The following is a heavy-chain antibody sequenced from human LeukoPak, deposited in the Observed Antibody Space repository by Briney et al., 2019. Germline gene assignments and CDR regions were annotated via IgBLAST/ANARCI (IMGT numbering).Heavy chain of an antibody. CDR3: ASTLYYYDDTGYFFGMNV. CDR2: IIPIFDSA. CDR1: GYTFTGYY. D-gene: IGHD3-22*01. Sequence: SVKVSFKASGYTFTGYYMHWVRQAPGQGLELMGRIIPIFDSANYAKKFQGRVTITADKSTSTSYMELSSLRSDDTAVYYCASTLYYYDDTGYFFGMNVWGQGTTVSVSS. V-gene: IGHV1-69*06. J-gene: IGHJ6*02.